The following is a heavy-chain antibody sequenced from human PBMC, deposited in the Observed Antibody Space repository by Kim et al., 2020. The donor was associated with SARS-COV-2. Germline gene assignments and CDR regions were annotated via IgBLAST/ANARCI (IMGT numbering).Heavy chain of an antibody. D-gene: IGHD6-13*01. CDR2: ISSSSSYI. V-gene: IGHV3-21*01. J-gene: IGHJ6*02. CDR3: ARDQQLVNYYYYGMDV. Sequence: GGSLRLSCAASGFTFSSYSMNWVRQAPGKGLEWVSSISSSSSYIYYADSVKGRFTISRDNAKNSLYLQTNSLRAEDTAVYYCARDQQLVNYYYYGMDVWGQGTTVTVAS. CDR1: GFTFSSYS.